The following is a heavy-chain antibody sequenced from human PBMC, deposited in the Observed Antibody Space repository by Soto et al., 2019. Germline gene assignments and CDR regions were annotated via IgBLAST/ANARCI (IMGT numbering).Heavy chain of an antibody. CDR1: GGSISSGGYY. CDR3: ARDSGYDGDFAY. J-gene: IGHJ4*02. CDR2: IYYSGST. D-gene: IGHD5-12*01. Sequence: QVQLQESGPGLVKPSQTLSLTCTVSGGSISSGGYYWSWIRQHPGKGLEWIGYIYYSGSTYYNPSLKSRVTISVDTSKNQFALKLSSVTAADTAVYYCARDSGYDGDFAYWGQGTLVTVSS. V-gene: IGHV4-31*03.